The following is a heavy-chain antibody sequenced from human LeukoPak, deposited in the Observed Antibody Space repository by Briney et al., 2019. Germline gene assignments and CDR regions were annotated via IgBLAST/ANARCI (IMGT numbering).Heavy chain of an antibody. CDR1: GFTFSSYW. CDR2: IKQDGSEK. CDR3: ARGSNSGIAVAVILK. J-gene: IGHJ4*02. Sequence: PGGSLRLSCAASGFTFSSYWMSWVRQAPGKGLEWVANIKQDGSEKYYVDSVKGRFTISRDNAKNSLYLQMNSLRAEDTALYHCARGSNSGIAVAVILKWGQGTLVTVSS. V-gene: IGHV3-7*03. D-gene: IGHD6-19*01.